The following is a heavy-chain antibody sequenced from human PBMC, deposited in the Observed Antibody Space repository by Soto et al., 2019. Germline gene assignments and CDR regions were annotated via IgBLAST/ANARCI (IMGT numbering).Heavy chain of an antibody. CDR1: GGSVSSGSYY. V-gene: IGHV4-61*01. CDR2: IYYSGST. J-gene: IGHJ4*02. Sequence: HVQLQESGPGLVKPSETLSLTCTVSGGSVSSGSYYWSWIRQPPGKGLEWIGYIYYSGSTNYNPSLKSRVTISVDTSKNQFSLKLSSVTAADTAVYYCARGGGLGYCSGGSCPKYDYWGQGTLVTVSS. CDR3: ARGGGLGYCSGGSCPKYDY. D-gene: IGHD2-15*01.